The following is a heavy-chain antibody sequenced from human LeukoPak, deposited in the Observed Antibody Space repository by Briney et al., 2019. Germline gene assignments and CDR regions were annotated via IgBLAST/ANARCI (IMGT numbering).Heavy chain of an antibody. J-gene: IGHJ4*02. D-gene: IGHD2-2*01. CDR2: INPSSGDT. Sequence: ASVKVSCKASGYTFTGYYMHWVRQAPGQGLEWMGWINPSSGDTRYAQNFQGRVTMTRDTSISTAYMEVSSLRSDDTAVYYCARDRGSTSCNDYWGQGTLVTVSS. CDR3: ARDRGSTSCNDY. CDR1: GYTFTGYY. V-gene: IGHV1-2*02.